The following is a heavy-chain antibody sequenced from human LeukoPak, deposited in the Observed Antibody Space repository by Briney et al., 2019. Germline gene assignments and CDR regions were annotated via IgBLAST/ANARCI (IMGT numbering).Heavy chain of an antibody. V-gene: IGHV1-46*01. CDR2: INPNRGST. CDR3: ARSDGFSGYSSLGDS. D-gene: IGHD3-22*01. CDR1: GYTFTSYY. J-gene: IGHJ5*01. Sequence: ASVKVSCKASGYTFTSYYMYWVRQAPGQGLEWMGIINPNRGSTSYAQKFQGRVTMTRDMSTSTAYMELSRLKSDDTAVYYCARSDGFSGYSSLGDSWGQGTLVTVSS.